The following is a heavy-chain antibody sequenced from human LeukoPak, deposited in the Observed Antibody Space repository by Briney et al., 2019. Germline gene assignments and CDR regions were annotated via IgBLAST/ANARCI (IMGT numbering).Heavy chain of an antibody. CDR3: AKRGVVIRVILVGFHKEAYYFDS. CDR2: ISDSGGRT. V-gene: IGHV3-23*01. J-gene: IGHJ4*02. Sequence: GGSLRLSCAVSGITFSNYGMSWVRQAPGKGLEWVAGISDSGGRTNYADSVKGRFTISRDNPKNTLYLQMNSLRAEDTAVYFCAKRGVVIRVILVGFHKEAYYFDSWGQGALVTVSS. D-gene: IGHD3-22*01. CDR1: GITFSNYG.